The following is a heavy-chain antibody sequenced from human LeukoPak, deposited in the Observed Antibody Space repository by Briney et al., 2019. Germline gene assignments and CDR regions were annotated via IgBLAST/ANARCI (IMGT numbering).Heavy chain of an antibody. J-gene: IGHJ4*02. CDR2: ISAYNGNT. Sequence: ASVKVSCKASGYTFTSYGISWVRQAPGQGLEWMGWISAYNGNTNYAQKLQGRVTMTTDTSTSTAYMELRSLRSDDTAVYYCARDIGFGVVRGASYIHYFDYWGQGTLVTVSS. CDR3: ARDIGFGVVRGASYIHYFDY. CDR1: GYTFTSYG. V-gene: IGHV1-18*01. D-gene: IGHD3-3*01.